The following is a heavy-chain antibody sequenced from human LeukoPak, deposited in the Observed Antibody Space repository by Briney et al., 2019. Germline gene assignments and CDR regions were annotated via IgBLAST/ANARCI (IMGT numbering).Heavy chain of an antibody. CDR1: GGSISSYY. J-gene: IGHJ6*02. CDR2: IYTSGST. V-gene: IGHV4-4*07. Sequence: PSETLSLTCTVSGGSISSYYWSWIRQPAGKGLEWIGRIYTSGSTNYNPSLKSRVTMSVDTSKNQFSLKLSSVTAADTAVYYCARNSGSYLYYYYGMDVWGQGTTVTVSS. D-gene: IGHD1-26*01. CDR3: ARNSGSYLYYYYGMDV.